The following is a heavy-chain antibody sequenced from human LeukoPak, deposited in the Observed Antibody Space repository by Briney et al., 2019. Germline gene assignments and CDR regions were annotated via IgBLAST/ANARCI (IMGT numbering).Heavy chain of an antibody. J-gene: IGHJ1*01. CDR3: AKSLGTGPTAVEYFQH. CDR2: IWYDGSNK. Sequence: GGSLRLSCAASRFTFSSYGMHWVPQAPGKGLEGVAVIWYDGSNKYYADSVKGRFTISRDNSKNTLYLQMNSLRAEDTAVYYCAKSLGTGPTAVEYFQHWGQGTLVTVSS. V-gene: IGHV3-33*06. CDR1: RFTFSSYG. D-gene: IGHD1-7*01.